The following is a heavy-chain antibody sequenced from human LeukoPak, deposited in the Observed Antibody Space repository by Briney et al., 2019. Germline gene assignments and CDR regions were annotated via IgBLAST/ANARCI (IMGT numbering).Heavy chain of an antibody. CDR3: ARRATMLAGGYFDY. CDR1: GGSISSYY. J-gene: IGHJ4*02. CDR2: IYSSGST. V-gene: IGHV4-4*09. D-gene: IGHD5-12*01. Sequence: SETLSLTCTVSGGSISSYYWSWIRQPPGKGLEWIGYIYSSGSTNCNPSLKSRVTISVDTSKNQFSLKLSSATAADTAVYYCARRATMLAGGYFDYWGQGTLVTVSS.